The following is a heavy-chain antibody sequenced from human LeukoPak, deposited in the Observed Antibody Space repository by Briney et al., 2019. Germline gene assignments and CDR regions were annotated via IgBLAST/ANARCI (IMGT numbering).Heavy chain of an antibody. J-gene: IGHJ4*02. Sequence: SVKVSCKASGGTFSSYAISWVRQAPGQGLEWMGRIIPILGIANYAQKFQGRVTITADKSTSTAYMELSSLRSEDTAVYCRARGSEWYRNYFDYWGQGTLVTVSS. V-gene: IGHV1-69*04. CDR1: GGTFSSYA. CDR2: IIPILGIA. D-gene: IGHD3-3*01. CDR3: ARGSEWYRNYFDY.